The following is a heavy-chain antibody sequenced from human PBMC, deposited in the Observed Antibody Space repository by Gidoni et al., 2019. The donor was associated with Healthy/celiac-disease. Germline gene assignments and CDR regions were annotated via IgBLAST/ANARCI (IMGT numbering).Heavy chain of an antibody. V-gene: IGHV3-33*01. J-gene: IGHJ6*02. CDR1: GFTFSSYG. Sequence: QVQLVESGGGVVQPGRSLRLSCAASGFTFSSYGMHWVRQAPGKGLEWVAVIWYDGSNKYYADSVKGRFTISRDNSKNTLYLQMNSLRAEDTAVYYCARDSGGRRLPYYYYYYGMDVWGQGTTVTVSS. CDR2: IWYDGSNK. D-gene: IGHD3-16*01. CDR3: ARDSGGRRLPYYYYYYGMDV.